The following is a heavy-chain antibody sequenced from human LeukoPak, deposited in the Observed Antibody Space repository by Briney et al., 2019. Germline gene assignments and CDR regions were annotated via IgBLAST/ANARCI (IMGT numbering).Heavy chain of an antibody. V-gene: IGHV4-4*08. J-gene: IGHJ4*02. CDR2: IYTSGST. Sequence: SETLSLTCTVSGGSISSYYWSWIRQPPGKGLEWIGYIYTSGSTNYNPSLKSRVTISVDTSKNQFSLKLSSVTAADTAVYYCARGAITIFGVVILDYWGQGTLVTVSS. CDR1: GGSISSYY. CDR3: ARGAITIFGVVILDY. D-gene: IGHD3-3*01.